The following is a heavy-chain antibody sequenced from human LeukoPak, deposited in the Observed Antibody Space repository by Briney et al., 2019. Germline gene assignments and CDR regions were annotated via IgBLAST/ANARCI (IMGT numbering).Heavy chain of an antibody. D-gene: IGHD3-16*02. Sequence: GRSLRLSCAASGFTFDDYAMHWVRQAPGKGLEWVSGISWNSGSIGYADSVKGRFTISRDNAKNSLYLQMNSLRAEDTALYYCARTYSWSLSRFDYWGQGTLVTVSS. CDR3: ARTYSWSLSRFDY. CDR2: ISWNSGSI. CDR1: GFTFDDYA. J-gene: IGHJ4*02. V-gene: IGHV3-9*01.